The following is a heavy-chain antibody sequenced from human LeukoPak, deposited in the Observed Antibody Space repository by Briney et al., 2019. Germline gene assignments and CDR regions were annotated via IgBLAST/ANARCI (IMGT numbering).Heavy chain of an antibody. V-gene: IGHV4-30-4*01. D-gene: IGHD6-13*01. CDR2: IYYSGST. CDR3: AGRSIAAAGGWFDP. CDR1: GGSISSGDYY. J-gene: IGHJ5*02. Sequence: SQTLSLTCTVSGGSISSGDYYWSRIRPPPGKGLEWIGYIYYSGSTYYNPSLKSRVTISVDTSKNQFSLKLSSVTAADTAVYYCAGRSIAAAGGWFDPGAREPWSPSPQ.